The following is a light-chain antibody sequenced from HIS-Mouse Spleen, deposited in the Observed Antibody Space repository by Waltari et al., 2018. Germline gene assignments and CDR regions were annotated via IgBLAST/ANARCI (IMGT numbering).Light chain of an antibody. Sequence: AIRMTQSPSSLSASTGDRVTLTCRASQGISSYLAWYQQKPVKAPKLLMYAASTLQSGVTSRCSGSGSRTDFTLTIRCLQSEDFATYYCQQYYSYPWTFGQGTKVEIK. CDR2: AAS. V-gene: IGKV1-8*01. J-gene: IGKJ1*01. CDR3: QQYYSYPWT. CDR1: QGISSY.